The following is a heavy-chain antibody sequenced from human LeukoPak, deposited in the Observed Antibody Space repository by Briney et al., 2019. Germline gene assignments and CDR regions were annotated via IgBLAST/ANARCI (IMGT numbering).Heavy chain of an antibody. CDR3: ARWSSSSRRGAFDI. Sequence: PGGSLRLSCAASGFTFTSFSMSWVRQAPGKGLVWVSRINSDGSSTSYADSVKGRFTIPRDNAKNTLYLQMNSLRAEDTAVYYCARWSSSSRRGAFDIWGQGTMVTVSS. CDR2: INSDGSST. CDR1: GFTFTSFS. J-gene: IGHJ3*02. D-gene: IGHD6-13*01. V-gene: IGHV3-74*01.